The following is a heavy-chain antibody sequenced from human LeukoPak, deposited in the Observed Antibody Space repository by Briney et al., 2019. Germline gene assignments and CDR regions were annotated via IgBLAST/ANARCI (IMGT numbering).Heavy chain of an antibody. J-gene: IGHJ4*02. Sequence: ASVKVSCKASGYTFTSYDINWVRQATGQGLEWMGWMNPNSGNTGYAQKFQGRVTMTEDTSTDTAYMELSSLRSEDTAVYYCATDSPNIAAAGKDYWGQGTLVTVSS. D-gene: IGHD6-13*01. CDR3: ATDSPNIAAAGKDY. CDR1: GYTFTSYD. CDR2: MNPNSGNT. V-gene: IGHV1-8*01.